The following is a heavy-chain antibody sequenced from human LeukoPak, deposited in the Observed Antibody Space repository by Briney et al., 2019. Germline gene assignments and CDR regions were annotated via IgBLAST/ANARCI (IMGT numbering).Heavy chain of an antibody. CDR3: ARDLRRWELRAEGDTFDI. CDR1: GGSISGSYW. D-gene: IGHD1-26*01. V-gene: IGHV4-4*02. J-gene: IGHJ3*02. CDR2: IYHSGST. Sequence: NPSGTLSLTCGVSGGSISGSYWWSWVRQPPGKGLEWIGEIYHSGSTNYNPSLKSRVTISVDKSKNQFSLNLSSVTAADTAVYYCARDLRRWELRAEGDTFDIWGQGTMVTVSS.